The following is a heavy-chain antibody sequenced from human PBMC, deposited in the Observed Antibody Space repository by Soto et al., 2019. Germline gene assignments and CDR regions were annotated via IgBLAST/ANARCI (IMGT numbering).Heavy chain of an antibody. Sequence: QVQMVQSGAEVKRPGSSVKVSCKASGGTFSGHAVSWVRQAPGQGLEWMGGIIPVFNTTDYAQKFQGRVTFTADASTTTAYMDLSSLRSEDTAVYYCARVRFYYDSSGYYRFDPWGQGTLVIVSS. J-gene: IGHJ5*02. D-gene: IGHD3-22*01. V-gene: IGHV1-69*01. CDR2: IIPVFNTT. CDR3: ARVRFYYDSSGYYRFDP. CDR1: GGTFSGHA.